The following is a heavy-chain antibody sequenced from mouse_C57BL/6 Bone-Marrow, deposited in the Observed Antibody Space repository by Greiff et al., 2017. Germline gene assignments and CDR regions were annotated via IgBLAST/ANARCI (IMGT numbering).Heavy chain of an antibody. CDR2: IYPGSGCT. CDR1: GYTFTSYW. D-gene: IGHD1-1*01. CDR3: ARYYYGSSAWFAY. J-gene: IGHJ3*01. Sequence: QVQLQQPGAELVKPGASVKMSCKASGYTFTSYWITWVKQRPGQGLEWIGDIYPGSGCTNYNEKFKSKATLPIDTSSSTAYMQLSSLTSEDSAVYYCARYYYGSSAWFAYWGQGTLVTVSA. V-gene: IGHV1-55*01.